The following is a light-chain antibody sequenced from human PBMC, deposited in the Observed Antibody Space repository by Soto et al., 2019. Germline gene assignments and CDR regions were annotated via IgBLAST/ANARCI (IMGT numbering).Light chain of an antibody. V-gene: IGLV3-21*02. CDR1: NIGSQS. CDR2: DDT. Sequence: SYELTQPPSVSVAPGQTAKITCGGDNIGSQSVHWYQQKPGQAPLLVVYDDTDRPSGIPEQFSGSNSGNTATLTISRVAAGDEADYYCQVWDSSRDLVVFGGGTKLTVL. J-gene: IGLJ2*01. CDR3: QVWDSSRDLVV.